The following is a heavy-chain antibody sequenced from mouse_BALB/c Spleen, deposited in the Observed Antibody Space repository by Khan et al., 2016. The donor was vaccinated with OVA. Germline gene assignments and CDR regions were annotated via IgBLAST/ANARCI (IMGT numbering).Heavy chain of an antibody. CDR3: ARGNYYGYYFDY. Sequence: EVQRVESGPGLVKPSQSLSLTCTVTGYSITSGYAWHWIRQFPGNKLEWMGYISYSGVTSYTPSLKSRISITRDPSKNQFFLQLNSVTTEDTATYYCARGNYYGYYFDYWGQGTTLTVSS. D-gene: IGHD1-1*01. V-gene: IGHV3-2*02. CDR2: ISYSGVT. CDR1: GYSITSGYA. J-gene: IGHJ2*01.